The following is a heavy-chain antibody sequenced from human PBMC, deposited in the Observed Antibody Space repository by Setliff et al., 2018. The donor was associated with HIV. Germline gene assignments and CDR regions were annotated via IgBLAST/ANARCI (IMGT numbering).Heavy chain of an antibody. V-gene: IGHV3-64*01. D-gene: IGHD5-12*01. CDR1: GFIIRNYA. CDR3: ARVDSGYYSFDY. Sequence: PGESLKISCAASGFIIRNYAMHWVRQAPGKGLEYVSAIGSSGGSTYYANSVKGRFTISRDNSNNTLYLQMGSLRAEDMAVYYCARVDSGYYSFDYWGQGTLVTVSS. J-gene: IGHJ4*02. CDR2: IGSSGGST.